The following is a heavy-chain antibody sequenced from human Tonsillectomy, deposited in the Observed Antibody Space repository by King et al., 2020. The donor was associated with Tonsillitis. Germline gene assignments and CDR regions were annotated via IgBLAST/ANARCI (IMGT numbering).Heavy chain of an antibody. CDR2: ISGSGGST. CDR1: GFIFSSYA. J-gene: IGHJ4*02. CDR3: AQRRFDSSALSDFDN. Sequence: VQLVESGGGMVQPGGSLRLSCAASGFIFSSYAMTWVRQAPGKGLEWVSFISGSGGSTYYADSVKGRFTISRDNSRNTLYLQMNSLRAEDTAVYYCAQRRFDSSALSDFDNGGQGTLVTVSS. D-gene: IGHD4-11*01. V-gene: IGHV3-23*04.